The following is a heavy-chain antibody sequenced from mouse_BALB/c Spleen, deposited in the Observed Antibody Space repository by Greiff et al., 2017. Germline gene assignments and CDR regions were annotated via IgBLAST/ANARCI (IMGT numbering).Heavy chain of an antibody. CDR3: ARGGNYPWFAY. D-gene: IGHD2-1*01. V-gene: IGHV1-69*02. CDR2: IDPSDSET. CDR1: GYTFTSYW. J-gene: IGHJ3*01. Sequence: VQLQQPGAELVKPGAPVKLSCKASGYTFTSYWMNWVKQRPGRGLEWIGRIDPSDSETHYNQKFKDKATLTVDKSSSTAYIQLSSLTSEDSAVYYCARGGNYPWFAYWGQGTLVTVSA.